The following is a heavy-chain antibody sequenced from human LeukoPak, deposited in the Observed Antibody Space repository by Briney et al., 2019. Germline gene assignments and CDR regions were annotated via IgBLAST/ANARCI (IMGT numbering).Heavy chain of an antibody. CDR1: GFTFSSYS. D-gene: IGHD2-2*01. Sequence: GGSLRLSCAASGFTFSSYSMNWVRQAPGKGLEWVSSISSSSSYIYYADSVKGRFTISRDNAKNSLYLQMNSLRAEDTAVYYCTRVGVPAAIYYFDYWGQGTLVTVSS. J-gene: IGHJ4*02. CDR3: TRVGVPAAIYYFDY. V-gene: IGHV3-21*01. CDR2: ISSSSSYI.